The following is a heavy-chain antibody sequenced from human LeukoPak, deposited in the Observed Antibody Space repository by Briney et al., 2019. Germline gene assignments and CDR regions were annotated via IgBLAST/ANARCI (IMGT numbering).Heavy chain of an antibody. Sequence: SQTLSLTCTVSGGSISSYYWSWIRQPPGKGLEWIGYIYYSGSTNYNPSLKSRVTISVDTSKNQFSLKLSSVTAADTAVYYCARVKGGLRYYYYYMDVWGKGTTVTVSS. CDR2: IYYSGST. V-gene: IGHV4-59*01. CDR1: GGSISSYY. D-gene: IGHD5-12*01. CDR3: ARVKGGLRYYYYYMDV. J-gene: IGHJ6*03.